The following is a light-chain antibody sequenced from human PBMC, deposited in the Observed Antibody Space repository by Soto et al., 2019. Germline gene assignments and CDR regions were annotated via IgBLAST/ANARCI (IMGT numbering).Light chain of an antibody. J-gene: IGLJ1*01. V-gene: IGLV2-8*01. Sequence: QSVLTQPPSASGSPGQSVTISCTGTSSDVGSYNYVSWYQQHPGKAPKVMIYEVSKRPSGVPDRFSGSKSGNTASLTVSGLQAEDDADYYCSSYAASNNYVFGTGIKVTV. CDR3: SSYAASNNYV. CDR1: SSDVGSYNY. CDR2: EVS.